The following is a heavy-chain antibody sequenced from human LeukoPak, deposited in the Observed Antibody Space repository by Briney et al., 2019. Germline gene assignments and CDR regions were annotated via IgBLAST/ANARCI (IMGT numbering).Heavy chain of an antibody. CDR3: ARDMGFGDAFDI. CDR1: GFTFSSYG. J-gene: IGHJ3*02. V-gene: IGHV3-30*03. D-gene: IGHD3-10*01. CDR2: ISYDGSNK. Sequence: GGSLRLSCAPSGFTFSSYGMHWVRQAPGKGLEWVADISYDGSNKYYADSVKGRFTISRDNSKNTLYLQMNSLRAEETAVYYCARDMGFGDAFDIWGQGTMVTVSS.